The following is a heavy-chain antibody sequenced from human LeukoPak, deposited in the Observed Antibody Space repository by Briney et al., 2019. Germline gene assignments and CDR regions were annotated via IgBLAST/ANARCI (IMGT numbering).Heavy chain of an antibody. CDR1: GGSISSYY. Sequence: SETLSLTCTVSGGSISSYYWNWIRQPPGKGLEWIGYIYYSGSTNYNPSLKSRVTISVDTSKNQFSLKLSSVTAADTAVYYCARGLERRWVAFDIWGQGTMVTVSS. D-gene: IGHD1-1*01. CDR2: IYYSGST. V-gene: IGHV4-59*08. J-gene: IGHJ3*02. CDR3: ARGLERRWVAFDI.